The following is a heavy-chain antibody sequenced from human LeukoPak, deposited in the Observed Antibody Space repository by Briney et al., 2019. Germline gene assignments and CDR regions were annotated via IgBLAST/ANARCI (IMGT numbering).Heavy chain of an antibody. CDR1: GFTFSSYG. CDR2: SKNKANSYIT. J-gene: IGHJ4*02. Sequence: GGSLRLSCAASGFTFSSYGMDWVRQAPGKGLEWVGRSKNKANSYITQYAAFVQGRFTISRDDSKNSLYLQINSLKTEDTAVYYCARDDGGQGDYWGQGTLVTVSS. D-gene: IGHD2-15*01. V-gene: IGHV3-72*01. CDR3: ARDDGGQGDY.